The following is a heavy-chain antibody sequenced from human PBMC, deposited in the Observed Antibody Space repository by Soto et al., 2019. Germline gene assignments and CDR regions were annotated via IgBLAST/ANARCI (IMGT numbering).Heavy chain of an antibody. Sequence: SVKVSCKASGGTFSSYAISWVREAPGQGLEWMGGIIPIFGTANYAQKFQGRVTITADKSTSTAYMELSSLRSEDTAVYYCAREMTGDAAAFDYWGQGTLVTVSS. CDR3: AREMTGDAAAFDY. CDR2: IIPIFGTA. J-gene: IGHJ4*02. D-gene: IGHD7-27*01. CDR1: GGTFSSYA. V-gene: IGHV1-69*06.